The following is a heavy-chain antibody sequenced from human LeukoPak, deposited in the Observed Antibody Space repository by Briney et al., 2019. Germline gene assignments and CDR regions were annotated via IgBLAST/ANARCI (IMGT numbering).Heavy chain of an antibody. J-gene: IGHJ2*01. Sequence: PGGSLRLSCAASGFTFSNYNMNWVRQAPGKGLEWVSNISTSSSIIYYADSVKGRFTISRDNAKNSLYLRMNGLRDEDTAVYYCARGYSSGPLGLWGRGTLVTVSS. CDR1: GFTFSNYN. CDR3: ARGYSSGPLGL. D-gene: IGHD6-19*01. V-gene: IGHV3-48*02. CDR2: ISTSSSII.